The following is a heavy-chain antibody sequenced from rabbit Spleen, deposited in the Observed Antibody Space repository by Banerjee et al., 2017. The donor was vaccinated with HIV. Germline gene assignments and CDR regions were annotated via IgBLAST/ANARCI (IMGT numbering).Heavy chain of an antibody. CDR2: AYAGSSGST. D-gene: IGHD2-1*01. CDR1: GFSFNSGYD. J-gene: IGHJ4*01. CDR3: ARYDLTDNDYFDL. V-gene: IGHV1S40*01. Sequence: QSLEESGGGLVKPGASLTLTCKASGFSFNSGYDMCWVRQAPGKGLEWVACAYAGSSGSTYSATWAKGRFTISKTSSTTVTLQMTSLTVADTATYFCARYDLTDNDYFDLWGQGTLVTVS.